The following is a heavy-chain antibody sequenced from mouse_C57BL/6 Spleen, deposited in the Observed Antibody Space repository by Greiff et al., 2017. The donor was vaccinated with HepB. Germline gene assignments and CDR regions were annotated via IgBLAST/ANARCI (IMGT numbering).Heavy chain of an antibody. CDR1: GYAFSSSW. Sequence: VQLVESGPELVKPGASVKISCKASGYAFSSSWMNWVKQRPGKGLEWIGRIYPGDGDTNYNGKFKGKATLTADKSSSTAYMQLSSLTSEDSAVYFCARDYSNSYYFDYWGQGTTLTVSS. D-gene: IGHD2-5*01. CDR3: ARDYSNSYYFDY. V-gene: IGHV1-82*01. J-gene: IGHJ2*01. CDR2: IYPGDGDT.